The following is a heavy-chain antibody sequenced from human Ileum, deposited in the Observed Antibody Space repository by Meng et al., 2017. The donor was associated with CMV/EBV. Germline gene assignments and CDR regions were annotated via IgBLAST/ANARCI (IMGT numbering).Heavy chain of an antibody. V-gene: IGHV3-9*01. Sequence: SLKISCAASGFTFDDYALHWVRQAPGKGLEWVSGVSWNRGAIGYADSVKGRFTISRDNAKNSLYLQMNSLRAEDTALYYCAKDDSAGPYPTFFDYWGQGTLVTVS. D-gene: IGHD2/OR15-2a*01. J-gene: IGHJ4*02. CDR1: GFTFDDYA. CDR2: VSWNRGAI. CDR3: AKDDSAGPYPTFFDY.